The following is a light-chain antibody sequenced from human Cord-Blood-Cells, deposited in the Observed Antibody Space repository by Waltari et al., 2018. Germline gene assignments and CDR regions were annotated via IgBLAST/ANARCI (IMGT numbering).Light chain of an antibody. CDR1: SSDVGIYNL. CDR3: CSYAGSSTSWV. Sequence: QSALTQPASVSGSPGPAITIPCTGTSSDVGIYNLFSWYQKHPGKAPKLMIYEVSKRPSGVSNRFSGSKSGNTASLTIAGLQAEDEADYYCCSYAGSSTSWVFGGGTKLTVL. V-gene: IGLV2-23*02. CDR2: EVS. J-gene: IGLJ3*02.